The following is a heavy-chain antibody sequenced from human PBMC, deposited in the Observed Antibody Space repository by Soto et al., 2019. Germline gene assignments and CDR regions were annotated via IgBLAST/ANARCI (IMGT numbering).Heavy chain of an antibody. CDR1: GFTFSSYA. CDR2: ISYDGSNK. D-gene: IGHD2-15*01. Sequence: GGYLRVSCAASGFTFSSYAMHWVRQAPGKGLEWVAVISYDGSNKYYADSVKGRFTISRDNSKNTLYLQMNSLRAEDTAVYYCSPIHRSLYDIRGQGTRVTVSS. CDR3: SPIHRSLYDI. J-gene: IGHJ3*02. V-gene: IGHV3-30-3*01.